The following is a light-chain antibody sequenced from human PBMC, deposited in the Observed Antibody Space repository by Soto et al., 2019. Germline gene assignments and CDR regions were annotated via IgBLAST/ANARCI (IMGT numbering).Light chain of an antibody. CDR3: QHYNNWPPWT. CDR2: GAS. Sequence: IVVTESPSTLSVSQGERATFSCRASQSVSSNLAWYQQKPGQAPRLLIYGASIRATGIPARFSGSGSGTEFTLTISSLQSEDFAVYYCQHYNNWPPWTFGQGTKVDI. J-gene: IGKJ1*01. V-gene: IGKV3-15*01. CDR1: QSVSSN.